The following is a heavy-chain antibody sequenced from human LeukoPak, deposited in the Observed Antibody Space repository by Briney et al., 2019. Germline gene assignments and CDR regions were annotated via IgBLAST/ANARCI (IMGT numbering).Heavy chain of an antibody. CDR1: GFSFSTAW. D-gene: IGHD3-3*01. Sequence: PGGSLTLSCAASGFSFSTAWVVWVRQTPGQGLEWVGRIKANIEGGTTDFAAPVKGRFTISRDDVRKMVYLQMNSLKPEDTGVYYCTTDFSHFDFSSGFYSYWGQGTLVAVSS. CDR2: IKANIEGGTT. J-gene: IGHJ4*02. V-gene: IGHV3-15*01. CDR3: TTDFSHFDFSSGFYSY.